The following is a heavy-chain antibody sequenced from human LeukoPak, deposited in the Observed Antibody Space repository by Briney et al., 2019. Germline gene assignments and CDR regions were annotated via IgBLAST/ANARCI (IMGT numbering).Heavy chain of an antibody. CDR2: IHYSGTT. CDR3: ARDRGSSGWFYFDY. Sequence: SETLSLTCTVSGGSISTYFWSWIRQPPGKGLEWIGYIHYSGTTKYNPSIKSRVAISVDTSKNQFSLMLTSLTAADTAVYYCARDRGSSGWFYFDYWGQGTLVTVSS. D-gene: IGHD6-19*01. V-gene: IGHV4-59*01. J-gene: IGHJ4*02. CDR1: GGSISTYF.